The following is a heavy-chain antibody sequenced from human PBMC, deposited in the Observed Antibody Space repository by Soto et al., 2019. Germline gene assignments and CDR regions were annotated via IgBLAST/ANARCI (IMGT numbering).Heavy chain of an antibody. CDR1: GYTFTSYG. D-gene: IGHD6-19*01. CDR3: ARESAVAALDP. V-gene: IGHV1-18*01. J-gene: IGHJ5*02. CDR2: ISAYNGNT. Sequence: QVQLVQSGAEVKKPGASVKVSCKASGYTFTSYGISWVRQAPGQGLEWMGWISAYNGNTNYAQKLQGRVTMTTDTTTSTGYMELRSLRADATAVYYCARESAVAALDPWGQGTLVTVSS.